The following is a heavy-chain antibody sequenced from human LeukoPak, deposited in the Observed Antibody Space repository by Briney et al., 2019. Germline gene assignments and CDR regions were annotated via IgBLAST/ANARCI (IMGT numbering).Heavy chain of an antibody. J-gene: IGHJ4*02. D-gene: IGHD3-10*01. CDR1: GFTFSTYT. CDR3: LKGFGRNHGGPGY. CDR2: IGGDGGGGT. Sequence: PGGSLRLSCAASGFTFSTYTMAWVRQAPGGGPEWVSGIGGDGGGGTYYADSVRGRFAISRDNSKSTLYLQMNSLRVEDTAVYYCLKGFGRNHGGPGYWGRGTLVTVSP. V-gene: IGHV3-23*01.